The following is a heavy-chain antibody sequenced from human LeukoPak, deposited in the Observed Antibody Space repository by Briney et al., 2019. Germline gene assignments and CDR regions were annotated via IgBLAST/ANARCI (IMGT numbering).Heavy chain of an antibody. D-gene: IGHD3-10*01. CDR2: IFPGDSDT. V-gene: IGHV5-51*01. CDR1: GYSFTNYW. Sequence: GESLKISCKASGYSFTNYWIGWVRQMPGKGLEWMGIIFPGDSDTKYSPSFQGQVTISADKSISTAYLQWSSLKASDTAMYYCARDYYGSGSPDAFDIWGQGTMATVSS. J-gene: IGHJ3*02. CDR3: ARDYYGSGSPDAFDI.